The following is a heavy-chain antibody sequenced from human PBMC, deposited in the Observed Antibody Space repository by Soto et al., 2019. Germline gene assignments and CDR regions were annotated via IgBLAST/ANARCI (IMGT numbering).Heavy chain of an antibody. J-gene: IGHJ4*02. Sequence: QLQLQESGSGLVNPSQTLSLTCTVSGASITSGSYSWSWFRQAPGKGLEWIGNIHVTGYTAFSPSLKRRVTMSDDTSRKQFSLNVNSVTAADTAVYFCARGGALRPNGHVPIAFWGQGTLVTVSS. CDR2: IHVTGYT. V-gene: IGHV4-30-2*01. CDR1: GASITSGSYS. D-gene: IGHD1-26*01. CDR3: ARGGALRPNGHVPIAF.